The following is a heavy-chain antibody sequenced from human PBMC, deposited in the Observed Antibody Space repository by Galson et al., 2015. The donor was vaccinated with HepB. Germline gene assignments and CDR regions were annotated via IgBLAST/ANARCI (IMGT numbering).Heavy chain of an antibody. CDR1: GFTFSSYA. Sequence: SLRLSCAASGFTFSSYAMHWVRQAPGKGLEWVAVISYDGSNKYYADSVKGRFTISRDNSKNTLYLQMNSLRAEDTAVYYCARAGFYGSGSYSPRHYYGMDVWGQGTTVTVSS. J-gene: IGHJ6*02. CDR3: ARAGFYGSGSYSPRHYYGMDV. CDR2: ISYDGSNK. D-gene: IGHD3-10*01. V-gene: IGHV3-30*04.